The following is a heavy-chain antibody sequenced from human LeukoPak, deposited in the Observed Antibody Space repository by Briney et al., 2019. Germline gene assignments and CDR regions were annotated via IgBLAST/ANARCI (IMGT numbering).Heavy chain of an antibody. CDR2: FFQSEKS. V-gene: IGHV4-38-2*01. CDR3: ARVLPVPYLLDS. D-gene: IGHD2-2*02. CDR1: GHSTTRGYY. J-gene: IGHJ4*02. Sequence: SETLSLTCGISGHSTTRGYYWAWFRQSPGKALEWIATFFQSEKSFYNASLKSRVLMSLDTSKSQFSLNLTSVTAADTAVYYCARVLPVPYLLDSWGQGTHLTVSS.